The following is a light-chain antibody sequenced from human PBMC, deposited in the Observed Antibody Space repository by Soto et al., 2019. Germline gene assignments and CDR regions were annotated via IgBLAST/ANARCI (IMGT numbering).Light chain of an antibody. J-gene: IGLJ1*01. CDR3: GSWDSSLSDYV. CDR1: SSNIGGNS. CDR2: DDN. V-gene: IGLV1-51*01. Sequence: HSVLTQPPSVSAAPGQKVTISCSGSSSNIGGNSVSWYQQLPGTAPKLLIYDDNKRPSGIPDRFSGSKSGTSATLGITGFQTGDEADYYCGSWDSSLSDYVFGTGTKVTVL.